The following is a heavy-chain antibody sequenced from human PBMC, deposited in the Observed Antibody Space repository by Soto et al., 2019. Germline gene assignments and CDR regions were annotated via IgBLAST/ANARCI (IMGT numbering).Heavy chain of an antibody. V-gene: IGHV4-30-4*08. Sequence: PSETLSLTCSVSGGSIRRSDSCWSWVRQFPGKGLEWIADITDSGRTDYNPSLKSRATISVDMSKNQFSLTLSSLRSEDTAVYYCAAGSVDLTIFGVVPAPDWGQGTLVTVSS. J-gene: IGHJ4*02. CDR1: GGSIRRSDSC. CDR3: AAGSVDLTIFGVVPAPD. D-gene: IGHD3-3*01. CDR2: ITDSGRT.